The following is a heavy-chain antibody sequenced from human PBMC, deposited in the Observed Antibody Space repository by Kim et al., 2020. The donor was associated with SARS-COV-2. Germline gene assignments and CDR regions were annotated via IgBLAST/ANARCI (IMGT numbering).Heavy chain of an antibody. J-gene: IGHJ4*02. CDR1: GYTFSDYY. V-gene: IGHV1-2*06. Sequence: ASVKVSCKASGYTFSDYYMHWVRQAHGQGLEWMGRIKPNSGVTDYAQKFQGRVTITSDTSITTAYMELSSLTSDDTAIYYCAREWGDGGSFCNYWGQGTPGHRLV. CDR3: AREWGDGGSFCNY. D-gene: IGHD1-26*01. CDR2: IKPNSGVT.